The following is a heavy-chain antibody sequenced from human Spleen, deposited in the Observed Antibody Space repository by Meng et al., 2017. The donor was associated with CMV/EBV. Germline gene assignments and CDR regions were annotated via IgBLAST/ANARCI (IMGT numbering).Heavy chain of an antibody. D-gene: IGHD3-10*01. CDR2: IHSSDGST. J-gene: IGHJ4*02. V-gene: IGHV1-46*02. Sequence: AASYTFNSYYMHWLRQAPGQGLEWMGIIHSSDGSTSYSEKFQGRFTMTRDTATSTVYMGLSSLRSEDTAVYYCARSHQFGEQLYDHWGQGTLVTVSS. CDR3: ARSHQFGEQLYDH. CDR1: SYTFNSYY.